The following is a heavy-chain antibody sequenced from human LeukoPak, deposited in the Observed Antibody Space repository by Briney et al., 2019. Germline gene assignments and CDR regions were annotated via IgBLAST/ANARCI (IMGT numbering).Heavy chain of an antibody. CDR3: ARVGWGITMVRGVKGWFDP. J-gene: IGHJ5*02. V-gene: IGHV1-69*05. D-gene: IGHD3-10*01. CDR1: GGTFSTYA. CDR2: IIPIFGTA. Sequence: SVKVSCKASGGTFSTYAISWVRQAPGQGLEWMGGIIPIFGTANYAQKFQGRVTITTDESTSTAYMELSSPRSEDTAVYYCARVGWGITMVRGVKGWFDPWGQGTLVTVSS.